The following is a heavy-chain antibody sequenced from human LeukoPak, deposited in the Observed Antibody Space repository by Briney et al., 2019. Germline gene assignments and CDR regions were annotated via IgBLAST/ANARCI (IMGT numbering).Heavy chain of an antibody. CDR1: GYTLTELS. D-gene: IGHD3-3*01. J-gene: IGHJ4*02. Sequence: ASVKVSCKVSGYTLTELSMHWVRQAPGKGFEWMGRFDPADGETIYAQKFQGRVTMTRDTSISTAYMELSRLRSDDTAVYYCARDSDFWSGYYMVDYWGQGTLVTVSS. CDR3: ARDSDFWSGYYMVDY. CDR2: FDPADGET. V-gene: IGHV1-24*01.